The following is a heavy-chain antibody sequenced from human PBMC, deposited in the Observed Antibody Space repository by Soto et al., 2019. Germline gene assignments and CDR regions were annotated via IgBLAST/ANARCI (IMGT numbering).Heavy chain of an antibody. J-gene: IGHJ4*02. CDR1: GGSVRDGSYY. Sequence: KTSETLSLTCTVSGGSVRDGSYYWAWLRQPPGKGLEWIGHIYHSGSTIYNPSLKSRVTISIDTSKSQFSLNLNSMTAADTAVYYCAGYNWNYYFDYWGQGTLVTVSS. V-gene: IGHV4-61*01. CDR2: IYHSGST. CDR3: AGYNWNYYFDY. D-gene: IGHD1-7*01.